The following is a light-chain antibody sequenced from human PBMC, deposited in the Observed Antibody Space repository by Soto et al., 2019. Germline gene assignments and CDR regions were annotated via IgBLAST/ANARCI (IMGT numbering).Light chain of an antibody. J-gene: IGKJ1*01. CDR3: QQYYSTPET. V-gene: IGKV4-1*01. Sequence: DIVMTQSPDSLAVSLGERATINCKSSQSVLYSSNNKNYLAWYQQKPGQPPKLLIYWASTRESGVPDRFSGSGSGTDFSLTISSLQAEDVAVYCCQQYYSTPETFGQGTQVEIK. CDR2: WAS. CDR1: QSVLYSSNNKNY.